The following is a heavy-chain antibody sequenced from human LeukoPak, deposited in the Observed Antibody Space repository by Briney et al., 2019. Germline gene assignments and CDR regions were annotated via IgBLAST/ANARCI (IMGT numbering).Heavy chain of an antibody. Sequence: GGSLRLSCAASGFTASSNYMSWVRQAPGKGLEGVSVIYTDGSTQYADSVKGRFTISRDNSKNTLYLQMNSLRAEDTAVYFCARQLGVRYGMDVWGQGTTVTVSS. CDR2: IYTDGST. V-gene: IGHV3-53*01. D-gene: IGHD7-27*01. CDR1: GFTASSNY. CDR3: ARQLGVRYGMDV. J-gene: IGHJ6*02.